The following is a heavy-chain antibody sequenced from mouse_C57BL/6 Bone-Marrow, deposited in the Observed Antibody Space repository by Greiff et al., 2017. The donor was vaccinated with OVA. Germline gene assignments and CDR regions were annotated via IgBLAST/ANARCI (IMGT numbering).Heavy chain of an antibody. J-gene: IGHJ3*01. CDR2: IDPSDSET. CDR3: ARDYDYDGFAY. D-gene: IGHD2-4*01. CDR1: GYTFTSYW. V-gene: IGHV1-52*01. Sequence: QVQLQQPGAELVRPGSSVKLSCKASGYTFTSYWMHWVKQRPIQGLEWIGNIDPSDSETHYSQKFKDKATLTVDKSSSTAYMQLSSLTSEDSAVYYCARDYDYDGFAYWGQGTLVTVSA.